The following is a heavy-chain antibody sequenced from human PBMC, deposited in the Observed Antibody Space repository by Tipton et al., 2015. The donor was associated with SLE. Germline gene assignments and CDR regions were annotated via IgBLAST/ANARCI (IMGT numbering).Heavy chain of an antibody. D-gene: IGHD1-26*01. V-gene: IGHV4-34*01. Sequence: TLSLTCTVYGGSFRGYYRSWIRQPPGKGLEWIGEINHDGSTNYSPSLKSRVPISVDTSKNQFSLNLGSVTAADTAVYYCARHSIVGANLAWFDPWGQGTLVTVSS. CDR3: ARHSIVGANLAWFDP. J-gene: IGHJ5*02. CDR1: GGSFRGYY. CDR2: INHDGST.